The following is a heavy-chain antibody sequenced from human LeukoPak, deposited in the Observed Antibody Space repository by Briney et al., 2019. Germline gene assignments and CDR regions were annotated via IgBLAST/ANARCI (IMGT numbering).Heavy chain of an antibody. D-gene: IGHD4-17*01. J-gene: IGHJ5*02. CDR2: IYYSGRT. CDR3: ARAVYGDYFDP. CDR1: GASISSFY. Sequence: SESLSPTSTVSGASISSFYWSWVRQPPGKGLEWIGYIYYSGRTTYSPSIMTRVNITGDTYMNQSSLKPSSATAADTAVYYCARAVYGDYFDPWGQGTLVTVSS. V-gene: IGHV4-59*01.